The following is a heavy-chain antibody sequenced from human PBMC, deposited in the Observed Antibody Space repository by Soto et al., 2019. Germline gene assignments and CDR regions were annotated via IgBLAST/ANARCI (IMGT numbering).Heavy chain of an antibody. D-gene: IGHD2-2*01. CDR1: GGSFSGYY. CDR3: ARGIGYCSSINCYSSRRLRFDS. Sequence: SETLSLTCAVYGGSFSGYYWTWIRQSPEKGLERIGEVNHSGTTYYNPSLKTRVTISVHTPKNQFSLKMSSVTAADTAVYYCARGIGYCSSINCYSSRRLRFDSWGQGTLVTAPQ. V-gene: IGHV4-34*01. J-gene: IGHJ4*02. CDR2: VNHSGTT.